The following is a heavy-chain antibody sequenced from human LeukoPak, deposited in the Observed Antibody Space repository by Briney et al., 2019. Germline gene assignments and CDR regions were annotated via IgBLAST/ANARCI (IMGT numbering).Heavy chain of an antibody. Sequence: SETLSLTCTVSGGSISSGVYYWSWIRQHPGKGLEWIGYIYYSGSTYYNPSLKSRVTISVDTSKNQFSLKLSSVTAADTAVYYCVRDIVVPAARGGMDVWGQGTTVTVSS. CDR1: GGSISSGVYY. D-gene: IGHD2-2*01. CDR2: IYYSGST. V-gene: IGHV4-31*03. J-gene: IGHJ6*02. CDR3: VRDIVVPAARGGMDV.